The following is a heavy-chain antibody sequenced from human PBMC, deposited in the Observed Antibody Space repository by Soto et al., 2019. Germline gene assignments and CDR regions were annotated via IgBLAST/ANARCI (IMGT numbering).Heavy chain of an antibody. CDR3: ARGVLRYFDRTLPLDY. D-gene: IGHD3-9*01. Sequence: ASVKVSCKASGYTFTSYGISWVRQAPGQGLEWMGWISAYNGNTNYAQKLQGRVTMTTDTSTSTAYMELRSLRSDDTAVYYCARGVLRYFDRTLPLDYWGQGTLVTVS. CDR2: ISAYNGNT. CDR1: GYTFTSYG. J-gene: IGHJ4*02. V-gene: IGHV1-18*01.